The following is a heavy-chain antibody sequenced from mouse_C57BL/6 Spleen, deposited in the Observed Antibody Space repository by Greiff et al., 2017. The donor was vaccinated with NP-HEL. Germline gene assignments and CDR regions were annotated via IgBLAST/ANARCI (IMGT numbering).Heavy chain of an antibody. CDR2: IDPANGNT. Sequence: VQLQQSVAELVRPGASVKLSCTASGFNIKNTYMHWVKQRPEQGLEWIGRIDPANGNTKYDPKFQGKATITADTSSNTAYLQLSSLTSEDTAIYYSARSYYYGSSGIGFDYWGQGTTLTVSS. J-gene: IGHJ2*01. V-gene: IGHV14-3*01. D-gene: IGHD1-1*01. CDR3: ARSYYYGSSGIGFDY. CDR1: GFNIKNTY.